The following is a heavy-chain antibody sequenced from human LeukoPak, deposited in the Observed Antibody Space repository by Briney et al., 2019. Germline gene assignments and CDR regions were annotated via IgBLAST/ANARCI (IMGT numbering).Heavy chain of an antibody. J-gene: IGHJ6*03. CDR1: GGTFSSYA. CDR2: IIPIFGTA. Sequence: GASVKVSCKASGGTFSSYAISWVRQAPGQGLEWMGGIIPIFGTANYAQKFQGRVTITTDESTSTAYMELSSLRSEDTAVYYCARARVPAARKAYYYYYMDVWGKGTTITVSS. CDR3: ARARVPAARKAYYYYYMDV. D-gene: IGHD2-2*01. V-gene: IGHV1-69*05.